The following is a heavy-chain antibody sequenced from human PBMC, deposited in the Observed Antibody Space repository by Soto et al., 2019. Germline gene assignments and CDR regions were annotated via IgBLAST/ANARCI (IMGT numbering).Heavy chain of an antibody. CDR2: INPSGGST. Sequence: ASVKVSCKASGYTFTSYYMHWVRQAPGQGLEWMGIINPSGGSTSYAQKFQGRVTMTRDTSTSTVYVELSSLRSEDTAVYYCARDFGPVLVLRFLEWSSACGMDVWGQGTTVTVSS. CDR3: ARDFGPVLVLRFLEWSSACGMDV. V-gene: IGHV1-46*01. J-gene: IGHJ6*02. D-gene: IGHD3-3*01. CDR1: GYTFTSYY.